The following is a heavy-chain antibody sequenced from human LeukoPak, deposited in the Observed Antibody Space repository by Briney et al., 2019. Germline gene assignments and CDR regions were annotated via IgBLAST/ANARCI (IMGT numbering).Heavy chain of an antibody. Sequence: ASVKVSCKASGGTFSSYAISWVRQAPGQGLEWMGRISVYNGNTNYAQKLQGRVTMTTDTSTSTAYMELRSLRSDDTAVYYCATGWASYCSGGSCYKMGYWGQGTLVTVSS. CDR1: GGTFSSYA. J-gene: IGHJ4*02. D-gene: IGHD2-15*01. CDR3: ATGWASYCSGGSCYKMGY. CDR2: ISVYNGNT. V-gene: IGHV1-18*01.